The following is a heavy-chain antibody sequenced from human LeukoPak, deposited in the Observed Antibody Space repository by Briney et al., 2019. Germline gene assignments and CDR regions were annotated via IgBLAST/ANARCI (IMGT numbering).Heavy chain of an antibody. D-gene: IGHD4-17*01. V-gene: IGHV3-23*01. CDR3: AKVDHDYGDYLGY. Sequence: GGSLRLSCAASGFTFSSYAMSWVRQAPGKGLEWVSAISGSGGSTYYADSVKGRFTISRDNSRNTLYLQMNSLRAEDTAVYYCAKVDHDYGDYLGYWGQGTLVTVSS. J-gene: IGHJ4*02. CDR2: ISGSGGST. CDR1: GFTFSSYA.